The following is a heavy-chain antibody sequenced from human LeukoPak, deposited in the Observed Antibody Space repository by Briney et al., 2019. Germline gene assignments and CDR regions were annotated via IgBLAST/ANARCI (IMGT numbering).Heavy chain of an antibody. D-gene: IGHD3-3*01. J-gene: IGHJ4*02. CDR1: GYSISSGYY. CDR2: MYHSEST. CDR3: ARAWSGSYFYFDN. Sequence: SETRSLTCTVSGYSISSGYYWGWIRQPPGKGLEWIGSMYHSESTYYNPSLKSRVSISINTSKNQFSLKLSSVTAADTAVYYCARAWSGSYFYFDNWGQGTLVTVSS. V-gene: IGHV4-38-2*02.